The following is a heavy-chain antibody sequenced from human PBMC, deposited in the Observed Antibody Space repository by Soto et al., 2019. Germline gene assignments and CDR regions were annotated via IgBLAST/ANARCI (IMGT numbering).Heavy chain of an antibody. CDR2: ISAYNGNT. CDR1: GYTFTSYG. J-gene: IGHJ4*02. CDR3: ASGDYYDSSGYISRFDY. D-gene: IGHD3-22*01. Sequence: ASVKVSCKASGYTFTSYGISWVRQAPGQGLEWMGWISAYNGNTNYAQKLQGRVTMTTDTSTSTAYMELRSLRSDDTAVYYCASGDYYDSSGYISRFDYWGQGTLVTVSS. V-gene: IGHV1-18*01.